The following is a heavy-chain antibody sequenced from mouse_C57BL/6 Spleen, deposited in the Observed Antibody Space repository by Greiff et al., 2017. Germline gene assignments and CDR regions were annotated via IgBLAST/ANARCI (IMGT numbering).Heavy chain of an antibody. CDR1: GFTFSSYA. CDR3: ARDPYYDGYYVDAMDY. J-gene: IGHJ4*01. CDR2: ISDGGSYT. V-gene: IGHV5-4*01. Sequence: EVQGVESGGGLVKPGGSLKLSCAASGFTFSSYAMSWVRQTPEKRLEWVATISDGGSYTYYPDNVKGRFTISRDNAKNNLYLQMSHLKSEDTAMYYCARDPYYDGYYVDAMDYWGQGTSVTVSS. D-gene: IGHD2-3*01.